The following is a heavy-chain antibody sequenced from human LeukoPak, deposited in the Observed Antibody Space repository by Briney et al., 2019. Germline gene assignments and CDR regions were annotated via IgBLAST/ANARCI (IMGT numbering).Heavy chain of an antibody. CDR2: IYTNGIT. Sequence: PSETLSLTCTVSGGSVSSGSYHWSWIRQPAGKGLEWIGRIYTNGITHYNPSLKSQVTMSIDTSKNQFSLKLSSVTAADTAVYYCARDPVGHCSGGSCPPGYYYGMDVWGQGTTVTVSS. D-gene: IGHD2-15*01. CDR1: GGSVSSGSYH. J-gene: IGHJ6*02. CDR3: ARDPVGHCSGGSCPPGYYYGMDV. V-gene: IGHV4-61*02.